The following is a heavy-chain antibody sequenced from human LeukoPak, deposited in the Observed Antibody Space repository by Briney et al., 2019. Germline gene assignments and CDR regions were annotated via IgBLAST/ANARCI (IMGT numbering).Heavy chain of an antibody. V-gene: IGHV3-23*01. CDR1: GFTFSSYA. J-gene: IGHJ4*02. D-gene: IGHD3-10*01. Sequence: QSGGSLRLSCATSGFTFSSYAMSWVRQAPGKGLEWVSAISGSGGSTYYADSVKGRFTISRDNSKNSLYLQMNSLRTEDTALYYCAKDEVIPAPHGSGLGDWGQGTLVTVSS. CDR2: ISGSGGST. CDR3: AKDEVIPAPHGSGLGD.